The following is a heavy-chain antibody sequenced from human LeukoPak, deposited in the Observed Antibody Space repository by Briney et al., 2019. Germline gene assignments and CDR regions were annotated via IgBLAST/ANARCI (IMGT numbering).Heavy chain of an antibody. CDR2: INPNSGGT. J-gene: IGHJ4*02. D-gene: IGHD5-12*01. CDR1: GYTFTGYY. CDR3: ARDPSGYDGLYYFDY. Sequence: ASVKVSCKASGYTFTGYYMHWVRQAPGQGLEWMGWINPNSGGTNYAQKFQGRVTMTRDTSISTAYMELSRLRSDVTAVYYCARDPSGYDGLYYFDYWGQGTLVTVSS. V-gene: IGHV1-2*02.